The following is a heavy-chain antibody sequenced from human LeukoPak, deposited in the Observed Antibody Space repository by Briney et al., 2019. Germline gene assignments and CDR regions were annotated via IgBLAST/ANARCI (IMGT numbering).Heavy chain of an antibody. CDR3: ARDRSGYYDSSGYYHVFDY. V-gene: IGHV4-59*01. D-gene: IGHD3-22*01. CDR1: GGSISSYY. Sequence: SETLSLTCTVSGGSISSYYWSWIRQPPGKGLEWIGYIYYSGSTNYNPSLKSRVTISVETSKNQFSLKLSSVTAADTAVYYCARDRSGYYDSSGYYHVFDYWGQGTLVTVSS. CDR2: IYYSGST. J-gene: IGHJ4*02.